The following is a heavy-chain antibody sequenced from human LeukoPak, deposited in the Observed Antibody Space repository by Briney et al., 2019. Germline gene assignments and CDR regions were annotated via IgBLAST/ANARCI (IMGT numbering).Heavy chain of an antibody. CDR1: GFTFSSYA. D-gene: IGHD4-17*01. CDR2: IVGSGAST. V-gene: IGHV3-23*01. J-gene: IGHJ2*01. CDR3: AKVRVVGDYNWFFDL. Sequence: GGSLRLSCAASGFTFSSYAMSWVRQAPGKGLEWVSAIVGSGASTYYADSVKGRFTISRDNSKNTLHLQMNSLRAEETAIYRCAKVRVVGDYNWFFDLWGRGTLVTVSS.